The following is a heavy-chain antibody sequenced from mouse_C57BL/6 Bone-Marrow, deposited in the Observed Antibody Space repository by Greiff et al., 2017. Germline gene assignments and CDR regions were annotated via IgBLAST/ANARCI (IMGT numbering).Heavy chain of an antibody. J-gene: IGHJ2*01. CDR2: IFPGSGST. D-gene: IGHD1-1*01. Sequence: VQLQQSGPELVKPGASVKISCKASGYTFTDYYINWVKQRPGQGLEWIGWIFPGSGSTYYNEKFKGKATLTVDKSSSTAYMLLSSLTSEDSAVYFCARSILFYYGSSYDDYWGQGTTLTVSS. CDR1: GYTFTDYY. V-gene: IGHV1-75*01. CDR3: ARSILFYYGSSYDDY.